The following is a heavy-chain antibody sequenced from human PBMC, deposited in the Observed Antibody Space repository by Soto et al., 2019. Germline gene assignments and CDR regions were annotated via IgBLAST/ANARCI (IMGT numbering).Heavy chain of an antibody. CDR2: IYYSGST. J-gene: IGHJ5*02. CDR1: GGSISSYY. V-gene: IGHV4-59*01. D-gene: IGHD6-19*01. Sequence: QVQLQESGPGLVKPSETLSLTCTVSGGSISSYYWSWIRQPPGKGLEWIGYIYYSGSTNYNPSLKSRVTISVDTSKNQFSLKRSSVTAADTAVYYCARGVAVAGTVDWFDPWGQGTLVTVSS. CDR3: ARGVAVAGTVDWFDP.